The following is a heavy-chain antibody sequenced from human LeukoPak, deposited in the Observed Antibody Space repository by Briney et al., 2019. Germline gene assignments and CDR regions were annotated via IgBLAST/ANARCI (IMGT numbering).Heavy chain of an antibody. CDR1: GYTFTSYA. D-gene: IGHD6-13*01. J-gene: IGHJ6*02. V-gene: IGHV1-3*01. CDR3: ARETISSSGSHHYYGMDV. CDR2: INAGNGNT. Sequence: ASVKVSCKASGYTFTSYAMQWVRQAPGQRLEWMGWINAGNGNTKYSQKFQGRVSITRDTSANTAYMELSSLRSEDTAVYFCARETISSSGSHHYYGMDVWGQGTTVTVSS.